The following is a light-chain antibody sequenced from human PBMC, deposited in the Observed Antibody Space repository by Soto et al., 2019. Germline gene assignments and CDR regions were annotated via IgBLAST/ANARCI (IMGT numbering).Light chain of an antibody. CDR1: SSDVGDYNY. Sequence: QSALTQPASVSGSPGQSITISCTGTSSDVGDYNYVSWYQQHPGKAPKLMIYDISNRPSGVSNRFSGPKSGNTASLTISGLQAEDEADYYCSSYTTSSTSVVFGGGTKVTVL. V-gene: IGLV2-14*01. J-gene: IGLJ2*01. CDR3: SSYTTSSTSVV. CDR2: DIS.